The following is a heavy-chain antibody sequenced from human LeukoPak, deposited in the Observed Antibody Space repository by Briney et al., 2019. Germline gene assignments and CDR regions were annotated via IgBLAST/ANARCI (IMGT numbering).Heavy chain of an antibody. CDR2: IRSTSNTI. J-gene: IGHJ4*02. CDR1: GFTFNTYN. CDR3: TRHPEALDY. V-gene: IGHV3-48*02. Sequence: PGGSLRLSCAASGFTFNTYNMNGVRQAPGKGLEWVAYIRSTSNTIYYADSVKGRFTIFRDNGKNSLYLQMNNLRDDDTALYYCTRHPEALDYWGPGTLVTVSS.